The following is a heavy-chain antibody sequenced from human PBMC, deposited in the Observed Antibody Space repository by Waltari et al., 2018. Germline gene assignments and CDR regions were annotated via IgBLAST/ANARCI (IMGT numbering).Heavy chain of an antibody. Sequence: QVQLVESGGGVVQPGRSLRLSCAASGFTFSSYGMHWVRQAPGKGLGWLAVISYDGSKKYYADSVKGRFTISRDNSKNTLYLQMNSLRAEDTAVYYCAKVRGDTAMVTGMDVWGQGTTVTVSS. CDR2: ISYDGSKK. CDR1: GFTFSSYG. V-gene: IGHV3-30*18. CDR3: AKVRGDTAMVTGMDV. D-gene: IGHD5-18*01. J-gene: IGHJ6*02.